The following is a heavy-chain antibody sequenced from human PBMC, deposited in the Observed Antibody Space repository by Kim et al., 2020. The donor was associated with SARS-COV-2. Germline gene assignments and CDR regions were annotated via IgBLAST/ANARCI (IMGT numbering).Heavy chain of an antibody. V-gene: IGHV4-59*01. D-gene: IGHD1-26*01. J-gene: IGHJ6*02. Sequence: RKSRVTISVDTSKNQFSLKLSSVTAADTAVYYCASSSGSYYYYYYGMDVWGQGTTVTVSS. CDR3: ASSSGSYYYYYYGMDV.